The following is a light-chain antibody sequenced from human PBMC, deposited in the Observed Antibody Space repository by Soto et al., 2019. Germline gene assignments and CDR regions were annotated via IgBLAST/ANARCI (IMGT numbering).Light chain of an antibody. V-gene: IGLV1-47*01. Sequence: QSVLTQPPSASGTPGQRVTSSCSGSSSNIGSNYVYWYQQLPGTAPKLLIYRNNQRPSGVPDRCSGSKSGTSASLAISGLRSEDEADYYCAAWDDSLSGPVFGGGTKVTVL. CDR2: RNN. J-gene: IGLJ2*01. CDR3: AAWDDSLSGPV. CDR1: SSNIGSNY.